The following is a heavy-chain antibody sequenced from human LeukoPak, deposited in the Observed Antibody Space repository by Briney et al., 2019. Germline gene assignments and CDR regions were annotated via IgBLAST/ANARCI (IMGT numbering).Heavy chain of an antibody. Sequence: GGSLRLSCAASGFTFSSYAMHWVRQAPGKGLEWVAVISYDGSNRYYADSVKGRFTISRDNSKNTLYLQMNSLRAEDTAVYYCARDTSRIFDYWGQGTLVTVSS. CDR1: GFTFSSYA. CDR3: ARDTSRIFDY. V-gene: IGHV3-30-3*01. D-gene: IGHD2-21*01. J-gene: IGHJ4*02. CDR2: ISYDGSNR.